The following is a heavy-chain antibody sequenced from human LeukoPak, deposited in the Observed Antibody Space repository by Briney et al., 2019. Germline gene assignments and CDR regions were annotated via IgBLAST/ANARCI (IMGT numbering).Heavy chain of an antibody. J-gene: IGHJ6*02. CDR2: INHSGST. CDR1: GGSFSGCY. CDR3: AREIPQYGMDV. D-gene: IGHD2-2*02. V-gene: IGHV4-34*01. Sequence: SETLSLTCAVYGGSFSGCYWSWIRQPPGKGLEWIGEINHSGSTNYNPSLKSRVTISVDTSKNQFSLKLSSVTAADTAVYYCAREIPQYGMDVWGQGTTVTVSS.